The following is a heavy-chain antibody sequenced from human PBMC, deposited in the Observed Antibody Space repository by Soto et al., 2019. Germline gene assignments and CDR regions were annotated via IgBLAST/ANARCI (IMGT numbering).Heavy chain of an antibody. D-gene: IGHD3-3*01. CDR2: ISSSGSTI. CDR1: GFTFSDYY. J-gene: IGHJ6*02. Sequence: QVQLVESGGGLVKPGGSLRLSCAASGFTFSDYYMSWIRQAPGKGLEWVSYISSSGSTIYYADSVKGRFTISRDNAKNSLYLQMNSLRAEDTAVYYCAGTTYYDFWSGYYFSWGMDVWGQGTTVTVSS. V-gene: IGHV3-11*01. CDR3: AGTTYYDFWSGYYFSWGMDV.